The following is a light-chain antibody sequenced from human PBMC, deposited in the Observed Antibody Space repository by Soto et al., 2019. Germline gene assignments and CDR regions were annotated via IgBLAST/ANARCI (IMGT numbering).Light chain of an antibody. V-gene: IGLV4-69*01. CDR2: LNIDGSH. CDR3: QTWDTGIRVV. J-gene: IGLJ2*01. CDR1: SWHSSYA. Sequence: QPVLTQSPSASASLGASVKLTCTLSSWHSSYAIAWHQQQPEKGPRYLMKLNIDGSHSKGDGIPDRFSGSSSGAERYLTISSLQSEDEADYYCQTWDTGIRVVFGGGTKLTVL.